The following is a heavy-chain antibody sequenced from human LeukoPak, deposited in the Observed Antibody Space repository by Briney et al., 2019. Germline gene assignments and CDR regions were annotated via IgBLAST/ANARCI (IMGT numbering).Heavy chain of an antibody. CDR1: GFTFSSYW. CDR2: INSDGSST. Sequence: GGSLRLSCAASGFTFSSYWMHWVCQAPGKGLVWVSRINSDGSSTSYADSVKGRFTISRDNAKNTLYLQMNSLRAEDTAVYYCAREMVAVAGISDYYYGMDVWGQGTTVTVSS. D-gene: IGHD6-19*01. CDR3: AREMVAVAGISDYYYGMDV. V-gene: IGHV3-74*01. J-gene: IGHJ6*02.